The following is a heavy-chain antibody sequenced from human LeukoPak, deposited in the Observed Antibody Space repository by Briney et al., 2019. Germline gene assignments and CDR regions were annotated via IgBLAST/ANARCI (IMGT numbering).Heavy chain of an antibody. J-gene: IGHJ3*02. Sequence: PSETLSLTCTVSGYSISSGYYWSWIRQPPGKGLEWIGYIYYSENTNYNPSLKSRVTILVDTSKNHFSLKLSSVTAADTAVYYCARAPYYDSSGYSAFDIWGQGTMVTVSS. D-gene: IGHD3-22*01. CDR1: GYSISSGYY. CDR3: ARAPYYDSSGYSAFDI. CDR2: IYYSENT. V-gene: IGHV4-61*03.